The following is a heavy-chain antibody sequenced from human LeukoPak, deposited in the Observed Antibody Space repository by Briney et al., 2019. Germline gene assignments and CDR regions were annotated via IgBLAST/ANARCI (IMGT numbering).Heavy chain of an antibody. CDR3: ARAAIAVAGDYHYHYMDV. CDR2: IYPTSGDI. J-gene: IGHJ6*03. D-gene: IGHD6-19*01. V-gene: IGHV1-2*02. CDR1: GYTFTGHY. Sequence: VASVKVSCKASGYTFTGHYMHRVRQAPGQGLEWMGWIYPTSGDIDYSHIFEGRVTMTRDTSTSTAYMELSRLRSDDTAVYYCARAAIAVAGDYHYHYMDVWGKGTTVTVSS.